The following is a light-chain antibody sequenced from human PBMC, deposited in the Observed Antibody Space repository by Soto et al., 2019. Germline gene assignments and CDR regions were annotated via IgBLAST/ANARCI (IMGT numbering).Light chain of an antibody. CDR3: QQYHTYWWT. CDR1: QTIINW. V-gene: IGKV1-5*03. CDR2: KAS. J-gene: IGKJ1*01. Sequence: IQMTQSPSTLSSSVLDRVTITCRASQTIINWLAWYQQKPGKAPKLLIYKASTLEGEVPSRFSGSGSETEFTLTINSLQPDDSATYYCQQYHTYWWTFGQGTKVDIK.